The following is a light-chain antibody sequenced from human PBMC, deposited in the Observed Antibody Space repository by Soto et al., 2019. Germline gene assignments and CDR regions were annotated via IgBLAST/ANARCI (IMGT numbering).Light chain of an antibody. Sequence: QSALTQPASVSGSPGQSITISCTGTSSDVGGYNYVSWYQQHPGKAPKLMIYEASNRPSGVSNRFSGSKSGNTASLTISGLQADDDANYYCPSYTSSRTLVIFGGGTKLTVL. J-gene: IGLJ2*01. CDR1: SSDVGGYNY. V-gene: IGLV2-14*01. CDR2: EAS. CDR3: PSYTSSRTLVI.